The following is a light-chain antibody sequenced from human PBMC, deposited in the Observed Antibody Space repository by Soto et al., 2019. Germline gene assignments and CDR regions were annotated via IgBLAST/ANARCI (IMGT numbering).Light chain of an antibody. Sequence: QSALTQPPSASGSPGQSVTISCTGTSSDVGGYNYVSWYQQHPGKAPKLMIYEVNKRPSGVPERFSGSKSGNTASLTVSGLQAEDVADYYCCSHAGSNNFYVFGTGTKLTVL. CDR3: CSHAGSNNFYV. J-gene: IGLJ1*01. CDR1: SSDVGGYNY. CDR2: EVN. V-gene: IGLV2-8*01.